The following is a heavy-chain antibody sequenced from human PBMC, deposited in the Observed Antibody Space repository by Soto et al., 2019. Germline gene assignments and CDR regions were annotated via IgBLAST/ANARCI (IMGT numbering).Heavy chain of an antibody. CDR1: GFTVSSNY. CDR3: ARGPGVTVNY. Sequence: GSLILSCAASGFTVSSNYMNWVRQAPGKGLEWVSIIYSDSSTYYTDSVKGRFTISRDNSKNTLYLQMNSLRAEDTAVYYCARGPGVTVNYWGQGILVTVSS. D-gene: IGHD3-16*02. V-gene: IGHV3-53*01. CDR2: IYSDSST. J-gene: IGHJ4*02.